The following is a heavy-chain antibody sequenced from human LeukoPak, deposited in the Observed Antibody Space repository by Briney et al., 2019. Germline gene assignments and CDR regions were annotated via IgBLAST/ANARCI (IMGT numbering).Heavy chain of an antibody. Sequence: SGGSLRLSCAASGFTFSSYGMHWVRQAPGKGLEWVAFIWYDGSNKYYADSVKGRFTISRDNSKNTLYLQMNSLRAEDTAVYYCAKEGTGIDYWGQGTLVTVSS. CDR2: IWYDGSNK. J-gene: IGHJ4*02. CDR3: AKEGTGIDY. D-gene: IGHD3-10*01. V-gene: IGHV3-30*02. CDR1: GFTFSSYG.